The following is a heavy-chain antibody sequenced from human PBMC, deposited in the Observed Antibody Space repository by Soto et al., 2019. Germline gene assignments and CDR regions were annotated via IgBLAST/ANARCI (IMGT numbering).Heavy chain of an antibody. D-gene: IGHD1-26*01. V-gene: IGHV4-39*01. Sequence: QLQLQESGPGLVKPSETLSLTCSLSGGAISDARFYWGWIRQSPGKGLEWVGSIYYSGTTFFNPSLQSRVTISVDTSENQFSLKLISVTAADTALYFCARQKWEQPKWFDPWGQGTLVTVSS. CDR2: IYYSGTT. CDR1: GGAISDARFY. CDR3: ARQKWEQPKWFDP. J-gene: IGHJ5*02.